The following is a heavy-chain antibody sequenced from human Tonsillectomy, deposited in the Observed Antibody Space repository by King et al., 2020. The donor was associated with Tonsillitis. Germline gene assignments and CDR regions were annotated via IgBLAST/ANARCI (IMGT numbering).Heavy chain of an antibody. D-gene: IGHD3-3*01. Sequence: VQLVESGAEVKKPGASIKVSCKASGYTFTTYGISWVRQAPGQGLEWMGWISAHNGNTKYAQEFQGRITMSTDTSTSTAYMELRSLRSEDTAVYYCARVGPEGDFWSGFFDYWGQGALVTVSS. CDR1: GYTFTTYG. V-gene: IGHV1-18*04. J-gene: IGHJ4*02. CDR3: ARVGPEGDFWSGFFDY. CDR2: ISAHNGNT.